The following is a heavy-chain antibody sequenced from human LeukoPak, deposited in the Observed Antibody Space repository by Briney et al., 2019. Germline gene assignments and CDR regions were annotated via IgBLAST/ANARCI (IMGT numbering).Heavy chain of an antibody. CDR2: ISGRSTFT. CDR3: ARDGAGDYVDY. CDR1: GFTFSSHA. J-gene: IGHJ4*02. Sequence: GGSLRLSCAASGFTFSSHAMSWVRQAPGKGLEWVSYISGRSTFTKYADSVKGRFTISRDNAKNSLYLQMNSLRAEDTAVYYCARDGAGDYVDYWGQGTLVTVSS. V-gene: IGHV3-11*05. D-gene: IGHD4-17*01.